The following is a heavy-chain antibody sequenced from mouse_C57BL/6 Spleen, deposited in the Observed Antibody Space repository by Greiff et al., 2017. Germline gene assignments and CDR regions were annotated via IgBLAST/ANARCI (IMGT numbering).Heavy chain of an antibody. CDR1: GYTFTSYT. Sequence: QVQLKESGAELARPGASVKMSCKASGYTFTSYTMHWVKQRPGQGLEWIGYINPSSGYTKYNQKFKDKATLTADKSSSTAYMQLSSLTSEDSAVYYCARWYDYDSGYYFDYWGQGTTLTVSS. V-gene: IGHV1-4*01. CDR3: ARWYDYDSGYYFDY. D-gene: IGHD2-4*01. CDR2: INPSSGYT. J-gene: IGHJ2*01.